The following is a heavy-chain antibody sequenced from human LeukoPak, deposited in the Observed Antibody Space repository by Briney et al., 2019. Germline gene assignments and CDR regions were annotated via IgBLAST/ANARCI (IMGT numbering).Heavy chain of an antibody. Sequence: PGGSLRLSCAASGFTFSNYEMNWVRQAPGKGLEWVSSLSNGGSYIYYADSVKGRFTISRDNTKNSLYLQMNSLRAEDTAVYYCARGLYCSGGSCYPARIDYWGQGTLVTVSS. J-gene: IGHJ4*02. CDR2: LSNGGSYI. D-gene: IGHD2-15*01. V-gene: IGHV3-21*01. CDR1: GFTFSNYE. CDR3: ARGLYCSGGSCYPARIDY.